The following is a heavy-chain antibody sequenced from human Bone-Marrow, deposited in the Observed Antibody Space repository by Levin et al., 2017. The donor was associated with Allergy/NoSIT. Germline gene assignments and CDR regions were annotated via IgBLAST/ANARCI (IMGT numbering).Heavy chain of an antibody. J-gene: IGHJ6*02. CDR3: ARVGIWGYYAPDYFYYGMDV. V-gene: IGHV1-2*02. CDR2: INPNSGYT. D-gene: IGHD3-3*01. Sequence: NTGGSLRLSCKASGYTFTVYHIHWVRQASGQGPEWMGWINPNSGYTKYAQTFQDRVSMTRATSMSTVYMELSGLKSGDTAVYYCARVGIWGYYAPDYFYYGMDVWGQGTTVTVSS. CDR1: GYTFTVYH.